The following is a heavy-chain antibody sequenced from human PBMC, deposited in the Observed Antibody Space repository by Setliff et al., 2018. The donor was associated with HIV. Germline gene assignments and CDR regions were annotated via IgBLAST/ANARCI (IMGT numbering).Heavy chain of an antibody. D-gene: IGHD4-4*01. Sequence: ASVKVSCKASGYTFTSYDINWVRQATGQGLEWMGWMNPNSGNTGYAQKFQGRVTITRNTSISTAYMELSSLSSEDTAVYYCARGRKYLTTVTPSYFYYVDVWGKGTTVTVSS. CDR1: GYTFTSYD. J-gene: IGHJ6*03. V-gene: IGHV1-8*02. CDR3: ARGRKYLTTVTPSYFYYVDV. CDR2: MNPNSGNT.